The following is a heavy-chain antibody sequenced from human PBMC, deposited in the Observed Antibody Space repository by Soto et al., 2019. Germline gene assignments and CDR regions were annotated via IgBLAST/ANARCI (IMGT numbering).Heavy chain of an antibody. CDR2: ISPNGDAT. J-gene: IGHJ4*02. Sequence: HPGGSLRLSCAASGFTFSTYAMSWVRQAPGKGLEWVSAISPNGDATYYADSVKGRFTISRDNSRNTLYLQMSSLKADDTAVYYCAKETVFTAVEDKWGQGTLVTVSS. D-gene: IGHD3-10*02. V-gene: IGHV3-23*01. CDR1: GFTFSTYA. CDR3: AKETVFTAVEDK.